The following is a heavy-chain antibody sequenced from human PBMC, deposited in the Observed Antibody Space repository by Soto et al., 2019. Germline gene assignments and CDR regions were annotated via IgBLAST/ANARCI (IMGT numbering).Heavy chain of an antibody. CDR1: GFTVSSNY. CDR3: AREVGYCSGGSCYRHAFDI. Sequence: EVQLVESGGGLIQPGGSLRLSCAASGFTVSSNYMSWVRQAPGKGLEWVSGIYSGGSTYYADSVKGRFTISRDNSKSTLYLKMNSLRAEDTAVYYCAREVGYCSGGSCYRHAFDIWGQGTMVTVSS. D-gene: IGHD2-15*01. V-gene: IGHV3-53*01. J-gene: IGHJ3*02. CDR2: IYSGGST.